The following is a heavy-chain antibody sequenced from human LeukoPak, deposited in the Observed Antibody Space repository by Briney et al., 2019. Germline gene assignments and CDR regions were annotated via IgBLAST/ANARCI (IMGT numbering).Heavy chain of an antibody. Sequence: GGSLRLSCAASGFTFSSYSINWVRQAPGKGLEWVAFIRYDGNDKYYADSVKGRFTISRDTSRSTLYLQMNSLRTDDTAVYYCAKDLMRDRWFGESWGQGTLVTVSS. CDR3: AKDLMRDRWFGES. D-gene: IGHD3-10*01. V-gene: IGHV3-30*02. CDR1: GFTFSSYS. J-gene: IGHJ5*02. CDR2: IRYDGNDK.